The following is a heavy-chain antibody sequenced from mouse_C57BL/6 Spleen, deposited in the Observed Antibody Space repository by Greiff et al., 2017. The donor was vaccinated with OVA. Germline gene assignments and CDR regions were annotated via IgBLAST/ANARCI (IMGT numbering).Heavy chain of an antibody. Sequence: EVQLVESGGGLVQPKGSLKLSCAASGFSFNTYAMNWVRQAPGKGLEWVARIRSKSNNYATYYADSVKDRFTISRDDSESMLYLQMNNLKTEDTAMYYCVRGLLDYDYVLYAMDYWGQGTSVTVSS. V-gene: IGHV10-1*01. CDR2: IRSKSNNYAT. CDR1: GFSFNTYA. J-gene: IGHJ4*01. D-gene: IGHD2-4*01. CDR3: VRGLLDYDYVLYAMDY.